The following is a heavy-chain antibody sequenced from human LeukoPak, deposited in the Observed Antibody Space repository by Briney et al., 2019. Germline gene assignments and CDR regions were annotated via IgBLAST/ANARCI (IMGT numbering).Heavy chain of an antibody. CDR1: AFTFSTYA. CDR2: ISSGGGTT. D-gene: IGHD2-2*01. J-gene: IGHJ6*02. CDR3: ANAVCTTSSCSGFYGMDV. V-gene: IGHV3-23*01. Sequence: GGSLRLSCAASAFTFSTYAMNWVRQAPGKGLEWVSSISSGGGTTYYADSMKGRFTISRDNSKNTLYLQMNSLRPEDTAMYYCANAVCTTSSCSGFYGMDVWGQGTTVAVSS.